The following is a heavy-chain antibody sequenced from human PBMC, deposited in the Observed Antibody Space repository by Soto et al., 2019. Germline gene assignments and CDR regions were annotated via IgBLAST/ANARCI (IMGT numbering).Heavy chain of an antibody. CDR3: ARDHKWDGMDV. Sequence: SETLSLTCSVSGGSFSSDSFIWSWVRQFPGKGLEWIGYINYSGTTYYNPSLRSRITMSVDTSKNQFSLNLSSVTAADTAVYYCARDHKWDGMDVWGQGTTVTAP. J-gene: IGHJ6*02. CDR1: GGSFSSDSFI. V-gene: IGHV4-31*03. CDR2: INYSGTT. D-gene: IGHD1-26*01.